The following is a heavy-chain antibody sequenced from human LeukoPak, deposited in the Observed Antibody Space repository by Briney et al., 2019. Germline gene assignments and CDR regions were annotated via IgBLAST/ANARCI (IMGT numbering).Heavy chain of an antibody. Sequence: KSGGSLRLSCTASGFTFSSSAMDWVRQAPGKGLEWVSSISSSSSYIYYADSVKGRFTISRDNAKNSLYLQMNSLRAEDTAVYYCARDLRFLEWFYDAFDIWGQGTMVTVSS. J-gene: IGHJ3*02. CDR1: GFTFSSSA. D-gene: IGHD3-3*01. V-gene: IGHV3-21*01. CDR2: ISSSSSYI. CDR3: ARDLRFLEWFYDAFDI.